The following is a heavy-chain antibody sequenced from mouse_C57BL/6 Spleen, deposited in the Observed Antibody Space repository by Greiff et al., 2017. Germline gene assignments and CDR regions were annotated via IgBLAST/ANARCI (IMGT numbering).Heavy chain of an antibody. CDR2: IYPGDGDT. Sequence: QVQLKQSGAELVKPGASVKISCKASGYAFSSYWMNWVKQRPGKGLEWIGQIYPGDGDTKYNGKFKGKATLTADKSSSTAYMQLSSLTSEDSAVYFCARSRTAQASLYFDYWGQGTTRTVSS. V-gene: IGHV1-80*01. J-gene: IGHJ2*01. D-gene: IGHD3-2*02. CDR1: GYAFSSYW. CDR3: ARSRTAQASLYFDY.